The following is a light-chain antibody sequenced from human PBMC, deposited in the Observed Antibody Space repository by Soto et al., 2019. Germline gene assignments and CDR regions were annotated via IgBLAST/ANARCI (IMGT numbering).Light chain of an antibody. J-gene: IGKJ1*01. CDR2: DAS. CDR1: HNIERW. CDR3: QQFAISTK. Sequence: DIQMTQSPSSLSASVGDRVTITFRASHNIERWMAWYQQKPGKAPSLLIFDASTLHSGVPSRFSGSGSGTDFTLTISSLQPDDFATYYCQQFAISTKFGQGTKVDIK. V-gene: IGKV1-5*01.